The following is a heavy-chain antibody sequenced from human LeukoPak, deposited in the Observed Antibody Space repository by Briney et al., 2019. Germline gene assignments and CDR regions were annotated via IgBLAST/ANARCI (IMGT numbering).Heavy chain of an antibody. CDR2: IIPIFGTA. Sequence: SVKVSCKSSGGSFSSYAISWVRQAPGQGLEWMGRIIPIFGTANYAQKFQGRVTITTDESTSTAYMELSSLRFEDTAVYYCARDLWFGELFDYWGREPWSPSPQ. V-gene: IGHV1-69*05. CDR1: GGSFSSYA. D-gene: IGHD3-10*01. J-gene: IGHJ4*02. CDR3: ARDLWFGELFDY.